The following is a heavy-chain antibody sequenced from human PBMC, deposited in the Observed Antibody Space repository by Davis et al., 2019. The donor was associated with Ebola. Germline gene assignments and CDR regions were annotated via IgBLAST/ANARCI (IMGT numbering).Heavy chain of an antibody. CDR1: GASISSYY. J-gene: IGHJ6*04. CDR3: ARGRLLEWPPTFYGLDV. D-gene: IGHD3-3*01. Sequence: MPSETLSLTCSVSGASISSYYWSWIRQAPGKGLEWIGFRYNSGGTNHNPSLQSRVIISIDTANKQISLKLSSVTAADTAVYYCARGRLLEWPPTFYGLDVWGKGTTVTVSS. CDR2: RYNSGGT. V-gene: IGHV4-59*01.